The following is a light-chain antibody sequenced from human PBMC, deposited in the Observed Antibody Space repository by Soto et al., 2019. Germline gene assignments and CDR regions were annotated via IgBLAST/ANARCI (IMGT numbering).Light chain of an antibody. CDR3: QQYKNWPPLT. CDR1: QSVSYN. J-gene: IGKJ4*01. CDR2: GAF. V-gene: IGKV3-15*01. Sequence: EIVMTQSPATLSVSPGETATLSCRASQSVSYNLAWYQQKPGQGPRLLIYGAFTRATGIPARFSGSGSGTEFTLTISSLQSEDCAVYYCQQYKNWPPLTFGGGTKVEI.